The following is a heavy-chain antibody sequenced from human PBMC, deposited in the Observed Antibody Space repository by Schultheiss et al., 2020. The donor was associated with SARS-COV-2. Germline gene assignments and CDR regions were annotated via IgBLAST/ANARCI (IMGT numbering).Heavy chain of an antibody. CDR1: GGSISSGGYY. CDR3: ARHRWDIVVVPAAMRLNWFDP. D-gene: IGHD2-2*01. CDR2: INHSGST. J-gene: IGHJ5*02. Sequence: SETLSLTCTVSGGSISSGGYYWSWIRQHPGKGLEWIGEINHSGSTNYNPSLKSRVTISVDTSKNQFSLKLSSVTAADTAVYYCARHRWDIVVVPAAMRLNWFDPWGQGTLVTVSS. V-gene: IGHV4-39*01.